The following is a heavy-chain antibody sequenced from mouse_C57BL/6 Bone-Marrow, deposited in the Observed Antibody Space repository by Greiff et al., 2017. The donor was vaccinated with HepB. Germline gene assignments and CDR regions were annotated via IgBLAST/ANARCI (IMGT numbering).Heavy chain of an antibody. CDR2: IFPGSGST. V-gene: IGHV1-75*01. CDR1: GYTFTDYY. D-gene: IGHD1-1*01. J-gene: IGHJ4*01. Sequence: QVQLKQSGPELVKPGASVKISCKASGYTFTDYYINWVKQRPGQGLEWIGWIFPGSGSTYYNEKFKGKATLTVDKSSSTAYMLLSSLTSEDSAVFFCAMEVFITTVVAPYYAMDYWGQGTSVTVSS. CDR3: AMEVFITTVVAPYYAMDY.